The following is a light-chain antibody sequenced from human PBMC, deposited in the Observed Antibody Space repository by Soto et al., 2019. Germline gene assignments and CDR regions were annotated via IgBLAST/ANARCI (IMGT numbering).Light chain of an antibody. CDR3: QQRYSTPLT. Sequence: IQMNQSPSSLSASVGHRVTITCRASQSISSYLNWYQQKPGKAPKLLIYAASSLQSGVPSRFSGSGSGTDFTLTISSLQHEDFATYDGQQRYSTPLTFCGGTKVDIK. CDR2: AAS. CDR1: QSISSY. V-gene: IGKV1-39*01. J-gene: IGKJ4*01.